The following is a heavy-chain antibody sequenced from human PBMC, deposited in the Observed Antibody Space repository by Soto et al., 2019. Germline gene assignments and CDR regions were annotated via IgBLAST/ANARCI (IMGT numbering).Heavy chain of an antibody. V-gene: IGHV4-39*07. J-gene: IGHJ3*02. CDR2: IYFSGIT. Sequence: PSETLSLTCSVSNGSVSSPLSYWGWIRQPPGKRPQWIGVIYFSGITSYNTSLKSRVTISVVTSKNQFSLNLNSVTAADTAVYYCARGPPKTSPTMVRGVRWPFDIWGQGTMVTVSS. CDR1: NGSVSSPLSY. D-gene: IGHD3-10*01. CDR3: ARGPPKTSPTMVRGVRWPFDI.